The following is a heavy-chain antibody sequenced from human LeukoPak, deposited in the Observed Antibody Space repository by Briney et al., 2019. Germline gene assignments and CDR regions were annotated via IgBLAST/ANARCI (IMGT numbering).Heavy chain of an antibody. Sequence: GGSLRLSCAASGFTFSSYAMSWVRQAPGKGLEWVSAISGSGGSTYYADSVKGRFTISRDNSKNTLYLHMNSLRAEDTAVYYCAKGHKGATYFDYWGQGTLVTVSS. CDR2: ISGSGGST. V-gene: IGHV3-23*01. D-gene: IGHD1-26*01. J-gene: IGHJ4*02. CDR3: AKGHKGATYFDY. CDR1: GFTFSSYA.